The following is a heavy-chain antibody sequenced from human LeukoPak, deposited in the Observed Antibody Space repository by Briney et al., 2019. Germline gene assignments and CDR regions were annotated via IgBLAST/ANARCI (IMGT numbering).Heavy chain of an antibody. D-gene: IGHD6-13*01. CDR3: ARVNSSSWYYFDY. Sequence: GGSLRLSCAASRFTVSSNYMSWVRQAPGKGLEWVSVIYSGGSTYYADSVKGRFTISRDNSKNTLYLQMNSLRAEDTAVYYCARVNSSSWYYFDYWGQGTLVTVSS. CDR2: IYSGGST. CDR1: RFTVSSNY. J-gene: IGHJ4*02. V-gene: IGHV3-53*01.